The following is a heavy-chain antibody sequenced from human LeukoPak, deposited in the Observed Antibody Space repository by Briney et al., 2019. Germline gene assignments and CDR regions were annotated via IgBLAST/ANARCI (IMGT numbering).Heavy chain of an antibody. J-gene: IGHJ4*02. CDR1: GDSVSSDSGA. CDR2: TYYRSKWYN. Sequence: SQTLSLTCAISGDSVSSDSGAWHWIRQSPSGGLEWLGRTYYRSKWYNDYAVSVKSRITINPDTSKNQFSLQLNSVTPGDTAVYYCAASSYWSFRYWGQGTLVTVSS. D-gene: IGHD6-13*01. V-gene: IGHV6-1*01. CDR3: AASSYWSFRY.